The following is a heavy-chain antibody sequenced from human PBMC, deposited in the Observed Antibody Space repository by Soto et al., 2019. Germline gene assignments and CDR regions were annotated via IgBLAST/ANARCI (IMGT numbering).Heavy chain of an antibody. Sequence: EVQLLESVGGLVQPGGSLRLFCAAYGFTFSRYAMSWVRQAPGKGLEWVSGISGSGGSTYSADSVKGRFSTSRDNSRNRLYLQMKSLRAEDTAVYYCAKGVGGGDPNSREYYYGMDVCSQGTTVTVSS. D-gene: IGHD2-21*01. J-gene: IGHJ6*02. V-gene: IGHV3-23*01. CDR1: GFTFSRYA. CDR3: AKGVGGGDPNSREYYYGMDV. CDR2: ISGSGGST.